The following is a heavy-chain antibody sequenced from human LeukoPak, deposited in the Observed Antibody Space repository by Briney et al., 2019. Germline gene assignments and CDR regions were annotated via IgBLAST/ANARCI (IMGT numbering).Heavy chain of an antibody. CDR1: GFTFSSYA. V-gene: IGHV3-23*01. CDR2: ISGSGGDT. J-gene: IGHJ4*02. D-gene: IGHD2-15*01. Sequence: GGSLRLSCAASGFTFSSYAMTWVRQAPGKGLEWVSFISGSGGDTYYADSVKGRFTISRDDSKNTVYLQMNSLRAEDTAVYYCASRDPCSGGTCYGLGYWGLGTLVTVSS. CDR3: ASRDPCSGGTCYGLGY.